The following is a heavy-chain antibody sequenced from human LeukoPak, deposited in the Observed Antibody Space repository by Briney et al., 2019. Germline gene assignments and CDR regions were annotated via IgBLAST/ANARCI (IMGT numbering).Heavy chain of an antibody. D-gene: IGHD3-9*01. CDR1: GFTFSSYA. Sequence: PGGSLRLSCVASGFTFSSYAMSWVRQAPGKGLEWVSAISGSGGSTYYADSVKGRFTISRDNSKNTLYLQMNSLRAEDTAVYYCAKTAEGYFDWLLSYYYYYMDVWGKGTTVTVSS. V-gene: IGHV3-23*01. CDR2: ISGSGGST. CDR3: AKTAEGYFDWLLSYYYYYMDV. J-gene: IGHJ6*03.